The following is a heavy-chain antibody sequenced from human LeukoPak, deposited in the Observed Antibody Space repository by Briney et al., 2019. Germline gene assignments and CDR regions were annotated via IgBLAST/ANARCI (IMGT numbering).Heavy chain of an antibody. CDR3: AKSSPIAAAGEVSDC. J-gene: IGHJ4*02. Sequence: GGSLRLSCAASGFTFSSYAMSWARQAPGKGLEWLSAISGSGGSRYYAGSLKGRFTISRDNSKSTLYLQMNSLSAEDTAVYYCAKSSPIAAAGEVSDCWGQGTLVTVSS. CDR1: GFTFSSYA. V-gene: IGHV3-23*01. D-gene: IGHD6-13*01. CDR2: ISGSGGSR.